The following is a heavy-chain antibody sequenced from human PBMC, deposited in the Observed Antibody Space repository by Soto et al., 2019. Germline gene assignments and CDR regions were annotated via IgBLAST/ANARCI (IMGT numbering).Heavy chain of an antibody. Sequence: SETLSLTCAVSGGSISSGGYSWSWIRQPPGKGLEWIGYIYHSGSTYYNPSLKSRVTISVDRSKNQFSLKLSSVTAADTAVYYCARGGSGWYGKGYYYYGMDVWGQGTAVTVSS. CDR3: ARGGSGWYGKGYYYYGMDV. CDR1: GGSISSGGYS. D-gene: IGHD6-19*01. J-gene: IGHJ6*02. CDR2: IYHSGST. V-gene: IGHV4-30-2*01.